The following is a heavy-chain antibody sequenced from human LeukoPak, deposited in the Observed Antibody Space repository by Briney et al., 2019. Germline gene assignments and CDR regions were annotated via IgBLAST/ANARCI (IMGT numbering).Heavy chain of an antibody. D-gene: IGHD2-21*01. Sequence: SVKVSCMASGGTFSSYPISWVRQAPGQGLEWMGGFIPMFDTRNYAQKFQGRVTITADESTSTAYMELSSLSSEDTAVYYCARLKRSYSVFDYWGQGTLVTVSS. V-gene: IGHV1-69*01. CDR1: GGTFSSYP. J-gene: IGHJ4*02. CDR2: FIPMFDTR. CDR3: ARLKRSYSVFDY.